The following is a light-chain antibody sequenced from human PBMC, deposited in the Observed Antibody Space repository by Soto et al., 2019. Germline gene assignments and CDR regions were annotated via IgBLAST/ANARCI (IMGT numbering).Light chain of an antibody. Sequence: EVVLTQSPTTLSLSPGERATLSCRASQSVSSYLAWYQQRPGQAPRLLIYDASNRAPGIPARFSGSGSGTDFTLTISGLEPEDFAVYYCQQYGSLSWTFGQGTKVDI. J-gene: IGKJ1*01. CDR1: QSVSSY. CDR3: QQYGSLSWT. CDR2: DAS. V-gene: IGKV3-11*01.